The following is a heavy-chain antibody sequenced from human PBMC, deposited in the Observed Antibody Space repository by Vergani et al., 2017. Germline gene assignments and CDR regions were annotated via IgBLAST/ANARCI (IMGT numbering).Heavy chain of an antibody. V-gene: IGHV1-69*12. CDR2: IIPMFGTT. CDR1: GGTFGRHA. J-gene: IGHJ6*04. CDR3: AREKYGPGSDPVYFYYGMDV. D-gene: IGHD3-10*01. Sequence: QFQLVQSGNEVKKPGSSVKISCEASGGTFGRHAISWVRQAPGAGLEWMGGIIPMFGTTSYPQKFQGRATISADASTRTVYMEVSSLSVEDTALYYCAREKYGPGSDPVYFYYGMDVWGEGTTVTVSS.